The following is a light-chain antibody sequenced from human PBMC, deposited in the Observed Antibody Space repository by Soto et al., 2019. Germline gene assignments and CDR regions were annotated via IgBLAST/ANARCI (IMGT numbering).Light chain of an antibody. CDR1: QSAISN. J-gene: IGKJ4*01. Sequence: EIVMADSAATMSASPGQRVTLSCXASQSAISNLAWYQQKPGQTPRLLIYDASTRATDIPARFSGSGSGTDFTLTISSLLSEDFAVYYCHQYYKWPLTFGGGTKVDIK. CDR2: DAS. CDR3: HQYYKWPLT. V-gene: IGKV3-15*01.